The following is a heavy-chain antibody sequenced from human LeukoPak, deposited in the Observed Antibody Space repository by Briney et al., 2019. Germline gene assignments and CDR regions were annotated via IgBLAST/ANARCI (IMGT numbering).Heavy chain of an antibody. J-gene: IGHJ4*02. CDR2: IYSGGST. V-gene: IGHV3-66*01. D-gene: IGHD3-22*01. Sequence: GGSLRLSCAASGFTVSSNYMSWVRQAPGKGLEWVSVIYSGGSTYYADPVKGRFTISRDNSKNTLYLQMNSLRAEDTAVYYCARLYYYDSSGYPFDYWGQGTLVTVSS. CDR3: ARLYYYDSSGYPFDY. CDR1: GFTVSSNY.